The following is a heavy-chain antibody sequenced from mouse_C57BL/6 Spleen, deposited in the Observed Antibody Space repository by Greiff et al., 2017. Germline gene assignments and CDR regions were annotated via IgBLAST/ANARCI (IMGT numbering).Heavy chain of an antibody. V-gene: IGHV1-81*01. CDR2: IYPRSGNT. CDR3: ARKDYYGSSYAFAY. D-gene: IGHD1-1*01. J-gene: IGHJ3*01. Sequence: VQLQQSGAELARPGASVKLSCKASGYTFTSYGISWVKQRTGQGLEWIGEIYPRSGNTYYNEKFKGKATLTADKSSSTAYMELRSLTSEDSAVYFCARKDYYGSSYAFAYWGQGTLVTVSA. CDR1: GYTFTSYG.